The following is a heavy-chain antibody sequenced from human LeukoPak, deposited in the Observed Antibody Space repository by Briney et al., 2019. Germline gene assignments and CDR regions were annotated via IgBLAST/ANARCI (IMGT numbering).Heavy chain of an antibody. D-gene: IGHD3-10*01. CDR2: IGDDGSTT. CDR3: ARASRGNWFDP. V-gene: IGHV3-74*01. Sequence: GGSLRLSCAASGFTFSRYWMHWVRQAPGKGLVWVSRIGDDGSTTAYADSVKGRFTISRDNAKNTLYLQMNRLRAEDTAVYYCARASRGNWFDPWGQGTLVTVSS. J-gene: IGHJ5*02. CDR1: GFTFSRYW.